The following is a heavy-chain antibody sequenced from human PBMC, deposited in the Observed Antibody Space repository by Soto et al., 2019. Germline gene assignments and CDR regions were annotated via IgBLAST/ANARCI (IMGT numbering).Heavy chain of an antibody. CDR1: GVSISSYY. CDR3: AYCSGGSCHMRSAFDI. V-gene: IGHV4-59*08. CDR2: IYYSGST. D-gene: IGHD2-15*01. J-gene: IGHJ3*02. Sequence: SETLSLTFTVSGVSISSYYWSWIRQPPGKGLEWIGYIYYSGSTNYNPSLKSRVTISVDTSKNQFSLKLSSVTAADTAVYYCAYCSGGSCHMRSAFDIWGQGTMVTVSS.